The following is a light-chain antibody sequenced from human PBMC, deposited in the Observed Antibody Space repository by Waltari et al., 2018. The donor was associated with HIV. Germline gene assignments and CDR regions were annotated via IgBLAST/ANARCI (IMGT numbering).Light chain of an antibody. CDR1: SSDIGASEP. CDR2: EVT. CDR3: SSYGDSLRVL. Sequence: QSALTQPPSASGSPGQSVTISCTGPSSDIGASEPVSWFQPHHRSAPQLLLYEVTRRPSSVSDRCSGSRSGSTAFLTVAGLQPDDEATYFCSSYGDSLRVLFGGGTNVTVL. J-gene: IGLJ3*02. V-gene: IGLV2-8*01.